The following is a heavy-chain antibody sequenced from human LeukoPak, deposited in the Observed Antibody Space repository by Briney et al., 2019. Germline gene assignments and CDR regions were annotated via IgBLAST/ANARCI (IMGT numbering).Heavy chain of an antibody. Sequence: PGGSLRLSCAASGFTVSSNYMSWVRQAPGKGLEWVSVIYSGGSTYYADSVKGRFTISRDNSKNTLYPQMNSLRAEDTAVYYCAGGDYYDSRIEAFDIWGQGTMVTVSS. V-gene: IGHV3-53*01. D-gene: IGHD3-22*01. CDR1: GFTVSSNY. CDR2: IYSGGST. J-gene: IGHJ3*02. CDR3: AGGDYYDSRIEAFDI.